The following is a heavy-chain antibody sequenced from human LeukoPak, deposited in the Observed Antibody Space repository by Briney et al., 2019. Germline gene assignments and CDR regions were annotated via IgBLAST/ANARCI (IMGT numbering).Heavy chain of an antibody. CDR2: IKQDGSEK. Sequence: SGGSLRLSCAASGFTFSSYWMSWVRQAPGKGLEWLANIKQDGSEKYYVDSVKGRFTISRDNAKNSLYLQMNSLRAEDTAVYYCARYSSSWSREGTFDYWGQGTLVTVSS. J-gene: IGHJ4*02. V-gene: IGHV3-7*01. CDR3: ARYSSSWSREGTFDY. D-gene: IGHD6-13*01. CDR1: GFTFSSYW.